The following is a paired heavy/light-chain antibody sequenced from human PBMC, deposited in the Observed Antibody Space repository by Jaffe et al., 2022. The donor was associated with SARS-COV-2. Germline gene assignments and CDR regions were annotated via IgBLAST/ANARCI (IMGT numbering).Heavy chain of an antibody. D-gene: IGHD2-2*01. CDR1: GFTLSSYA. Sequence: EVQLLQSGGGLVQPGGSLRLSCAASGFTLSSYAMSWVRQAPGKGLEWVSAISVSGDSTYHADSVKGRFTISRDNSKNTLYLQMSSLRAEDTAVYFCATHKVYASSWYDNWGQGILVTISS. V-gene: IGHV3-23*01. CDR3: ATHKVYASSWYDN. J-gene: IGHJ5*02. CDR2: ISVSGDST.
Light chain of an antibody. CDR2: WAS. CDR3: QQYYRSPPT. CDR1: QSVSYISNNKNH. J-gene: IGKJ4*01. Sequence: DIVMTQSPDSLAVSLGERATINCKSSQSVSYISNNKNHLAWYQQKPGQPPKLLIYWASTRESGVPDRFSGSGSGTDFTLTISSLQAEDVAVYYCQQYYRSPPTFGGGTKVEIK. V-gene: IGKV4-1*01.